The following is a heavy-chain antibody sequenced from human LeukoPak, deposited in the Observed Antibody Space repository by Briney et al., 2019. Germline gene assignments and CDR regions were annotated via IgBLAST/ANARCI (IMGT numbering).Heavy chain of an antibody. CDR2: NYHSGST. CDR3: ARDCSSTSCYTGMDWFDP. J-gene: IGHJ5*02. Sequence: SETLSLTCTVSGYSISSGYYWGWIRQPPGKGLEWIGSNYHSGSTYYNPSLKSRVTISVDTSKNQFSLKLSSVTAADTAVYYCARDCSSTSCYTGMDWFDPWGQGTLVTVSS. V-gene: IGHV4-38-2*02. CDR1: GYSISSGYY. D-gene: IGHD2-2*02.